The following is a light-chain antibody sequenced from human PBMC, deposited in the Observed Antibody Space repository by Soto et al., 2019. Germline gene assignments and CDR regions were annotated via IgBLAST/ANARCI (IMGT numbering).Light chain of an antibody. V-gene: IGKV3-20*01. CDR1: QSISSSY. Sequence: EIVLTQSPGTLSLSPGERATLSCRASQSISSSYLGWYQQKPGQAPRLLIYGASSRATGIPDRFSGSGSGTDFTLIISRLEPEDFGVYYCQQYGSSPLTFSGGTKVEIK. CDR2: GAS. CDR3: QQYGSSPLT. J-gene: IGKJ4*01.